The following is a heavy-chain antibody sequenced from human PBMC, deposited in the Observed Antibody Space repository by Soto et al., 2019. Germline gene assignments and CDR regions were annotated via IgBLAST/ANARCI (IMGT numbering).Heavy chain of an antibody. V-gene: IGHV4-59*01. CDR1: GGSISSYY. CDR2: IYYSGST. J-gene: IGHJ4*02. D-gene: IGHD1-26*01. Sequence: QVQLQESGPGLVKPSETLSLTCTVSGGSISSYYWSWIRQPSGKGLEWIGYIYYSGSTNYNPSLXSXVXIXXDTSKNQFSLKLTSVTAADTAVYYCARRYGGNFDYWGQGTLVTVSS. CDR3: ARRYGGNFDY.